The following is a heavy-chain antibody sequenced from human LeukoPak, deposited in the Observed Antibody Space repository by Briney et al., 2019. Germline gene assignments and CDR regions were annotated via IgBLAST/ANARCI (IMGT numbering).Heavy chain of an antibody. D-gene: IGHD6-13*01. CDR1: GSTFSSYS. Sequence: GGSLRLSCAASGSTFSSYSMNWVRQAPGKGLEWVSYISSSSSTIYYADPVKGRFTISRDNAKNSLYLQMNSLRAGDTAVYYCARCPRSSLYYYYYMDVWGKGTTVTVSS. CDR2: ISSSSSTI. J-gene: IGHJ6*03. V-gene: IGHV3-48*01. CDR3: ARCPRSSLYYYYYMDV.